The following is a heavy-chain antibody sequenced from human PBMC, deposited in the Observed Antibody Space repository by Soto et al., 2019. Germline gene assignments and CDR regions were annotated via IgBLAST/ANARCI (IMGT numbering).Heavy chain of an antibody. CDR1: GYTFRSYD. J-gene: IGHJ5*01. Sequence: QVQLVQSGAEVKKPGASVKVSCTGSGYTFRSYDIHWVRQATGQGLEWMGWVNPNTGNTGYAQKFQGRVTMTRDMSKSSAYMEVNSLTSEDTAMYYCARAYGAGAFDFWGQGTLASVSS. CDR3: ARAYGAGAFDF. D-gene: IGHD3-10*01. CDR2: VNPNTGNT. V-gene: IGHV1-8*01.